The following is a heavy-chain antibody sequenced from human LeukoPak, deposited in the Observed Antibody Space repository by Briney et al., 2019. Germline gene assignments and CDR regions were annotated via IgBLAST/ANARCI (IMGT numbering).Heavy chain of an antibody. J-gene: IGHJ5*02. D-gene: IGHD5-24*01. V-gene: IGHV1-2*02. Sequence: ASVKVSCKASGYTFTDYYIHWVRQAPGQGLEWMGWINPHSGGTNYAQKFQGRVTMTRDTSISTAYMELSRLRSDDTAVYYCARAMGYNYFLIASWGQGTLVTVSS. CDR2: INPHSGGT. CDR3: ARAMGYNYFLIAS. CDR1: GYTFTDYY.